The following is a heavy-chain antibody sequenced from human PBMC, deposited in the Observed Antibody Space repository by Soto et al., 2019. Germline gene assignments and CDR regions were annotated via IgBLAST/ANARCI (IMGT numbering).Heavy chain of an antibody. V-gene: IGHV4-59*01. CDR2: IYYIGST. CDR1: GGSISIYY. CDR3: ARGLRRQLLNWFDP. D-gene: IGHD2-2*01. Sequence: PSETLSLTCTVSGGSISIYYWSWMRHPPGKGLEWIGYIYYIGSTNYNPSLKSRVTISVDTSKNQFSLKLSSVTAADTAVYYCARGLRRQLLNWFDPWGQGTLVTVSS. J-gene: IGHJ5*02.